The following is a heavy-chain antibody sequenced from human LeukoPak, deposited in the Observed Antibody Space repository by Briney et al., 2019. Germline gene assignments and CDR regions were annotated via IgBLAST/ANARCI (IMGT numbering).Heavy chain of an antibody. D-gene: IGHD6-13*01. CDR3: ARPSRVAAAGPQPPDY. CDR1: GFTFSSHS. V-gene: IGHV3-21*01. CDR2: ISTSSSYI. J-gene: IGHJ4*02. Sequence: GGSLRLSCAASGFTFSSHSMTWVRQAPGKGLEWVSSISTSSSYIYYADSVKGRFTISRDNAKNSLYLQMNSPRAEDTAVYYCARPSRVAAAGPQPPDYWGQGTLVTVSS.